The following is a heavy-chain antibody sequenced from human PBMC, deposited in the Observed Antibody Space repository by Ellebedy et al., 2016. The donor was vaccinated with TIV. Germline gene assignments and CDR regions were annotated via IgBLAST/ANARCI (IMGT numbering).Heavy chain of an antibody. V-gene: IGHV3-7*03. CDR2: IKQDGGER. Sequence: PGGSLRLSCAASGFTFSSYWMSWVRQAPGQGLQWVANIKQDGGERYYLESVRGRFTIARDNAKNSLYLQMNSLSAEDTAVYYCARESQWAFDHWGQGTLVTASS. J-gene: IGHJ4*02. CDR3: ARESQWAFDH. CDR1: GFTFSSYW. D-gene: IGHD1-26*01.